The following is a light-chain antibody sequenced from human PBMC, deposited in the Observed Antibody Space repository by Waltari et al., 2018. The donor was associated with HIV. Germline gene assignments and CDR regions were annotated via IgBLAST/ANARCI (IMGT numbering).Light chain of an antibody. V-gene: IGKV2-28*01. Sequence: DVVMTQSPVSLAFTPGEPASITCRASQSLLRSNGYNYLDWYLRKPGQFPQRLICLGSRRASGVPDRFSGSGSGTEFTLKISRAEAEDVGIYYCMQALQSPTVGPGTKVDLK. J-gene: IGKJ3*01. CDR2: LGS. CDR1: QSLLRSNGYNY. CDR3: MQALQSPT.